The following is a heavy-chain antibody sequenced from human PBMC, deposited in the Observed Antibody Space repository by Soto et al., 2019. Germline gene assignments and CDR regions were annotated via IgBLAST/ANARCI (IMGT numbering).Heavy chain of an antibody. CDR1: GGTFSNDI. J-gene: IGHJ4*02. Sequence: ASVKVSCKTSGGTFSNDIITWVRQAPGQGLEWMGRISPHLDNTNYAQKFQGRVTMTTDTSTSTAYMELRSLRSDDTAVYYCARDRGSYALDYWGQGTLVTVSS. D-gene: IGHD1-26*01. V-gene: IGHV1-69*08. CDR3: ARDRGSYALDY. CDR2: ISPHLDNT.